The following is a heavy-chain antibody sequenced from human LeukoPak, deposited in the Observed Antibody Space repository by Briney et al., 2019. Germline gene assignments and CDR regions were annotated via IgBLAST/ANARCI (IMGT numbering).Heavy chain of an antibody. CDR2: INHSGST. Sequence: SETLSLTCAVYGGSFSGYYWSWIRQPPGKGLEWIGEINHSGSTYYNPSLKSRVTKSVDTSKNQFSLKLSSVTAADTAVYYCVRTEYSGSSSGWGQGTLVTVSS. V-gene: IGHV4-34*01. D-gene: IGHD1-26*01. CDR3: VRTEYSGSSSG. CDR1: GGSFSGYY. J-gene: IGHJ4*02.